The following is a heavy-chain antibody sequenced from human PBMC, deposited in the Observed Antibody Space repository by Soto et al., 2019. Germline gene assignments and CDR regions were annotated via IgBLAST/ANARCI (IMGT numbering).Heavy chain of an antibody. Sequence: QVQLQQWGAGLLKPSETLSLTCAVYGGSFSGYYWSWIRQPPGKGLEWIGEINHSGSTNYNPSLKSRXXIXVXMSKNQFSLKLSSVTAADTAVYYCARGGAIAEYFQHWGQGTLVTVSS. CDR2: INHSGST. V-gene: IGHV4-34*01. CDR1: GGSFSGYY. CDR3: ARGGAIAEYFQH. J-gene: IGHJ1*01.